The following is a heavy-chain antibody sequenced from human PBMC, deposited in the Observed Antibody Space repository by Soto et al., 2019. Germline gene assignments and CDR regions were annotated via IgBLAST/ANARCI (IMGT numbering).Heavy chain of an antibody. J-gene: IGHJ4*02. CDR1: GFTFSSYA. Sequence: GGSLRLSCAASGFTFSSYAMSWVRQAPGKGLEWVSAISGSGGRTYYADSVKGRFTISRDNFKNTLYLQMNSLRAEDKAIYYCAKSYYSVSGNSDYWGQGALVTVSS. D-gene: IGHD3-10*01. CDR2: ISGSGGRT. CDR3: AKSYYSVSGNSDY. V-gene: IGHV3-23*01.